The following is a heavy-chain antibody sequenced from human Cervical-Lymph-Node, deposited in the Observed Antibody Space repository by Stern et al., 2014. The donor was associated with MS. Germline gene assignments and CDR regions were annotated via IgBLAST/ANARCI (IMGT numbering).Heavy chain of an antibody. J-gene: IGHJ1*01. Sequence: VQLVQSGGGVVQPGRSLRLSCTASGFTFSSSGMHWVRQAPGKGLEWLASIWSDGSNRYSADSVKGRFTISRDNSKNTLYLQMNSLRAEDTAVYYCAREGGNTAEYFQHWGQGTLVTVSS. D-gene: IGHD4-23*01. V-gene: IGHV3-33*01. CDR1: GFTFSSSG. CDR3: AREGGNTAEYFQH. CDR2: IWSDGSNR.